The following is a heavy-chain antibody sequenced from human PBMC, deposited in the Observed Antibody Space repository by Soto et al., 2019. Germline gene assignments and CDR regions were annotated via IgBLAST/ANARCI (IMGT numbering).Heavy chain of an antibody. CDR3: ASTPGLYYYMDV. Sequence: QVQLQESGPGLVKPSGTLTLTCAISGDSISSTNWWTWVRQPPGRGLEWIGEVYHTGSTNYSPSLRRRITISVDKSRNQFPLKLNPVTAADTALYFCASTPGLYYYMDVWGKGATVTVSS. V-gene: IGHV4-4*02. CDR2: VYHTGST. J-gene: IGHJ6*03. CDR1: GDSISSTNW. D-gene: IGHD2-15*01.